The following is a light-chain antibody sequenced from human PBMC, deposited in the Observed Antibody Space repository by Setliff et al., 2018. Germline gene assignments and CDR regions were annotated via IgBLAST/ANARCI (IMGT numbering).Light chain of an antibody. CDR2: DVN. V-gene: IGLV2-14*03. J-gene: IGLJ3*02. CDR1: SRDVGAHDF. CDR3: SSHTTSSTWV. Sequence: ALTQPASVSESPGQSITISCTGTSRDVGAHDFVSWYQQRPGKAPKLIIYDVNNRPSGVSNRFSGSKSGNTASLTISGLQAEDDADYYCSSHTTSSTWVFGGGT.